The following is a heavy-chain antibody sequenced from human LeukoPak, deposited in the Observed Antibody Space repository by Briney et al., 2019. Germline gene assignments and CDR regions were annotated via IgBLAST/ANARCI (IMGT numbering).Heavy chain of an antibody. CDR2: TSSSSSYI. V-gene: IGHV3-21*01. D-gene: IGHD3-22*01. CDR1: GFTFSSYS. J-gene: IGHJ4*02. CDR3: ARTSGSQEGDYFDY. Sequence: PGGSLRLSCAASGFTFSSYSMNWVRQAPGKGLEWVSSTSSSSSYIYYADSVKGRFTISRDNAKNSLYLQMNSLRAEDTAVYYCARTSGSQEGDYFDYWGQGTLVTVSS.